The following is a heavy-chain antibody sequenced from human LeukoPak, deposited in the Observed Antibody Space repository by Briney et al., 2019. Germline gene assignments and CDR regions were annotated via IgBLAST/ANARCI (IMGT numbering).Heavy chain of an antibody. J-gene: IGHJ4*02. CDR3: AREDREFGELSTTYYFDY. V-gene: IGHV4-4*07. CDR2: IYTSGST. D-gene: IGHD3-10*01. CDR1: GGSFSGYY. Sequence: SETLSLTCAVYGGSFSGYYWSWIRQPAGKGLEWIGRIYTSGSTNYNPSLKSRVTMSVDTSKNQFSLKLSSVTAADTAVYYCAREDREFGELSTTYYFDYWGQGTLVTVSS.